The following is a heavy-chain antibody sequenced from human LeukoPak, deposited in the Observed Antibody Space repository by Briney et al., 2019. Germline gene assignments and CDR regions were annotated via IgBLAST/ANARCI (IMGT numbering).Heavy chain of an antibody. Sequence: ASVKVSCKASGYTFTGYYMHWVRQAPGQGLEWMGWINPNSGGTNYAQKFQGWVTMTRDTSISTAYMELSRLRSDDTAVYYCARGPPPRYHSSSRQTYYYYGMDVWGQGTTVTVSS. D-gene: IGHD6-6*01. CDR3: ARGPPPRYHSSSRQTYYYYGMDV. V-gene: IGHV1-2*04. CDR1: GYTFTGYY. J-gene: IGHJ6*02. CDR2: INPNSGGT.